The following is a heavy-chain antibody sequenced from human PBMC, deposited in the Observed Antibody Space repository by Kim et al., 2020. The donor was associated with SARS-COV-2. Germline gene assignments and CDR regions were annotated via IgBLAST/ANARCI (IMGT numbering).Heavy chain of an antibody. V-gene: IGHV3-30*02. Sequence: VKGRFTISRDNSKNTLYLQMNSLRAEDTAVYYCAKGPYYYDSSGYYLFDYWGQGTLVTVSS. CDR3: AKGPYYYDSSGYYLFDY. D-gene: IGHD3-22*01. J-gene: IGHJ4*02.